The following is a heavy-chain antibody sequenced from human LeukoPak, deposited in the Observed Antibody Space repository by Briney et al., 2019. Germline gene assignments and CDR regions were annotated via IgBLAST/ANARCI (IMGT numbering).Heavy chain of an antibody. J-gene: IGHJ6*03. CDR1: GGSISSSNW. CDR3: ARRVSYRGRDHYYMDV. Sequence: ASETLSLTCAVSGGSISSSNWWSWVRQPPGKGLEWIGEIYHSGSTNYNPSLKSRVTISVDTSKKQFALKLTSVTAADTAAYYCARRVSYRGRDHYYMDVWDIGATVTVSS. CDR2: IYHSGST. V-gene: IGHV4-4*02. D-gene: IGHD1-26*01.